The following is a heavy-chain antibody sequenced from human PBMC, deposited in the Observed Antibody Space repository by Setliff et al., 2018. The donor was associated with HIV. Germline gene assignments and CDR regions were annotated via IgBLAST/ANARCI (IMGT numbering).Heavy chain of an antibody. CDR2: IFYSGTT. CDR3: ARHGLRFLACFDY. D-gene: IGHD3-3*01. Sequence: SETLSLTCTVSGDSPSSSSYYWGWIRQPPGKGLDWIGSIFYSGTTYYNPSLESRVTISVDTSKNQFSLKLSSATATDTAVYYCARHGLRFLACFDYWGQGALVTVSS. V-gene: IGHV4-39*01. CDR1: GDSPSSSSYY. J-gene: IGHJ4*02.